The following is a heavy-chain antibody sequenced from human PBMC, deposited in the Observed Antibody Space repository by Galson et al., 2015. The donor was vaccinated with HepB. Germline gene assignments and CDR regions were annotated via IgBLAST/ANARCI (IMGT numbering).Heavy chain of an antibody. J-gene: IGHJ6*02. CDR2: IKSESEGGTT. CDR3: KSRGGYSGFDYDDYNDMDV. D-gene: IGHD5-12*01. V-gene: IGHV3-15*01. CDR1: GLPFTDAR. Sequence: SLRLSCAASGLPFTDARMTWIRQVPGKGLEWLGRIKSESEGGTTDYAAPVKGRFIISRDDSQNTLYLQMNSLKIEDTGVYHCKSRGGYSGFDYDDYNDMDVWGQGTTVIVPS.